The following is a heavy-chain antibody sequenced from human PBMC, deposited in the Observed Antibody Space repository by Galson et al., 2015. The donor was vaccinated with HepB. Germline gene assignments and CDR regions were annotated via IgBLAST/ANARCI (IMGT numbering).Heavy chain of an antibody. CDR2: IYYSGST. J-gene: IGHJ4*02. CDR3: ARAPSSWFDY. D-gene: IGHD6-13*01. V-gene: IGHV4-59*01. CDR1: GGSISSYY. Sequence: LSLTCTVSGGSISSYYWSWIRQPPGKGLEWIGYIYYSGSTNYDPSLKSRVTISVDTSKNQFSLKLSSVTAADTAVYYCARAPSSWFDYWGQGTLVTVSS.